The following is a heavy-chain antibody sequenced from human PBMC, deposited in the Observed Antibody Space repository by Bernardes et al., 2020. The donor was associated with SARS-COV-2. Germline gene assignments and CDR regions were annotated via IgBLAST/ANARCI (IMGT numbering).Heavy chain of an antibody. CDR2: VKEDDSEK. CDR3: VRGDEDSGYRHFQG. CDR1: GFTFSSHW. D-gene: IGHD3-22*01. J-gene: IGHJ1*01. V-gene: IGHV3-7*01. Sequence: GSLRLSCGASGFTFSSHWMSWVRQAPGKGREGVANVKEDDSEKNYLGSVKGRFTISRDNAQNSLYLHMNSLRAEETGVYYCVRGDEDSGYRHFQGWGQGTLVAVSS.